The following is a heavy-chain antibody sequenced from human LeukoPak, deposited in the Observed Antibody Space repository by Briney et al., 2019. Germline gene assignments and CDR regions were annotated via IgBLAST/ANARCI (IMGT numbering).Heavy chain of an antibody. CDR2: IKTDGSQI. CDR1: GFTFSSYS. Sequence: GGSLRLSCAASGFTFSSYSMNWVRQAPGKGLEWVANIKTDGSQIYYVDSVEGRFTISRDNAKNSLYLQMNSLRAEDTAVYYCARDLNWETYWGQGTLVSVSS. J-gene: IGHJ4*02. V-gene: IGHV3-7*01. CDR3: ARDLNWETY. D-gene: IGHD7-27*01.